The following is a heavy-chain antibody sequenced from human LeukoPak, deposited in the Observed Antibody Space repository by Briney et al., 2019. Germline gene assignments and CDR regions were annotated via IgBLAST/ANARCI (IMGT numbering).Heavy chain of an antibody. Sequence: ASVKVSCKVSGYTLTELSMHWVRQAPGKGLEWMGGFDPEDGETIYAQKFQGRVTMTEDTSTDTAYMELSSLRSEDTAVYYCATPTYYDILIGYRGYDAFDIWGQGTMVTVSS. D-gene: IGHD3-9*01. V-gene: IGHV1-24*01. J-gene: IGHJ3*02. CDR3: ATPTYYDILIGYRGYDAFDI. CDR1: GYTLTELS. CDR2: FDPEDGET.